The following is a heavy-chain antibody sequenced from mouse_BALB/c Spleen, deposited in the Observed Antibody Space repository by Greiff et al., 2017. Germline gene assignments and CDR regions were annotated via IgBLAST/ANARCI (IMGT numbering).Heavy chain of an antibody. V-gene: IGHV5-17*02. CDR3: AREGDYRYYYAMDY. Sequence: EVKLMESGGGLVKPGGSLKLSCAASGFTFSSFGMHWVRQAPEKGLEWVAYISSGSSTIYYADTVKGRFTISRDNPKNTLFLQMTSLRSEDTAMYYCAREGDYRYYYAMDYWGQGTSVTVSS. D-gene: IGHD2-14*01. CDR1: GFTFSSFG. J-gene: IGHJ4*01. CDR2: ISSGSSTI.